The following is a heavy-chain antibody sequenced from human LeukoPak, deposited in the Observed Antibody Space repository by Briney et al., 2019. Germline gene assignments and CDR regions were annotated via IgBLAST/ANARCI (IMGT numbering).Heavy chain of an antibody. J-gene: IGHJ4*02. CDR3: ASLLITMVRGVIDY. CDR1: GFTFSDYY. Sequence: GGSLRLSCAASGFTFSDYYMSWIRQAPGKGLEWVSYINSGGSTIYYADSVKGRFTISRDNAKNSLYLQMNSLRAEDTAVYYCASLLITMVRGVIDYWGQGTLVTVSS. D-gene: IGHD3-10*01. V-gene: IGHV3-11*04. CDR2: INSGGSTI.